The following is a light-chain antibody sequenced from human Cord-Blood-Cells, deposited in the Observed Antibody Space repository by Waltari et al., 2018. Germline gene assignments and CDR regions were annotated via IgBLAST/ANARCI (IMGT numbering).Light chain of an antibody. CDR3: CSYAGSSTYV. CDR2: GNS. Sequence: QSVLTQPPSVSGAPGQRVTISRTGSSSNIGAGYDVHWYQQLPGTAPKLLIYGNSNRPSGVSNRFSGSKSGNTASLTISGLQAEDEADYYCCSYAGSSTYVFGTGTKVTVL. J-gene: IGLJ1*01. CDR1: SSNIGAGYD. V-gene: IGLV1-40*01.